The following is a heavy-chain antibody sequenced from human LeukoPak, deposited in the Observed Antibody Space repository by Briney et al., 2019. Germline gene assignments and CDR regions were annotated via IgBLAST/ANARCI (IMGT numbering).Heavy chain of an antibody. J-gene: IGHJ5*02. D-gene: IGHD6-13*01. V-gene: IGHV4-59*08. CDR3: ARRYSSSWYVGFFDP. Sequence: SETLSLTCTVSGASIRNYYWSWIRQSPGKGLEWIGYIYYSGSTNYNPSLESQVAMSVDTSKNQFSLRLSSVTAADTAIYYCARRYSSSWYVGFFDPWGQGTLVTVSS. CDR2: IYYSGST. CDR1: GASIRNYY.